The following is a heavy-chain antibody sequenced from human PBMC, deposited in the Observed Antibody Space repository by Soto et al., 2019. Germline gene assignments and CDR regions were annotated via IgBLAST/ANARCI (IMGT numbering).Heavy chain of an antibody. D-gene: IGHD2-2*01. CDR3: ARGECSSNYCFTRWALDI. CDR1: GGSFSGYY. J-gene: IGHJ3*02. CDR2: INHSGST. V-gene: IGHV4-34*01. Sequence: SETLSLTCAVYGGSFSGYYWTWIRQIPGKGLEWIGEINHSGSTNYNPSLKSRVSISADTSKKQFSLNLTSVTAADTAVYYCARGECSSNYCFTRWALDIWGQGTVVTVSS.